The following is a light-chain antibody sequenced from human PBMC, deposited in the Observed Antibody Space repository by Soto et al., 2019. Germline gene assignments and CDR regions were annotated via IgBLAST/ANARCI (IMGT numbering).Light chain of an antibody. CDR1: ESMSNC. CDR2: DAS. J-gene: IGKJ5*01. V-gene: IGKV1-5*01. CDR3: QQYNSYPYT. Sequence: DIQMTQSPSTLSASVGDRVTITCRASESMSNCLAWYQQKPGKAPKLLIYDASSLESGVPSRFSGSGSGTEFTLTISSLQPDDSATYYCQQYNSYPYTFGQGTRLEIK.